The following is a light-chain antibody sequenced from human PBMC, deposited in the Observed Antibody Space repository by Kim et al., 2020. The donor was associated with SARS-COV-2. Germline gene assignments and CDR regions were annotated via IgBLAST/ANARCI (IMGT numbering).Light chain of an antibody. J-gene: IGLJ2*01. CDR3: QVWDSGTV. Sequence: SYELTQPLSVSVALGQTAIITCGGNNIGGKNVHWYQQKPGQAPVLVMYRNSDRPSGIPERFSGSNSGNTATLTISRAQAGDEADYYCQVWDSGTVFGGGT. V-gene: IGLV3-9*01. CDR2: RNS. CDR1: NIGGKN.